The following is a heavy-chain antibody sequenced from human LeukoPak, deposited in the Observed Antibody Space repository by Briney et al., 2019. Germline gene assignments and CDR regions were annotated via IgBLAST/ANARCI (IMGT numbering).Heavy chain of an antibody. Sequence: ASVKVSCKASGYTFTGYYIHWVRQAPGQGLEWMGRINPNTGGTDYAQKFQGRVTMTRDTSITTAYMELSRLTSDGTAIYYCAKVPPSITAAGNWLGPWGQGALVTVSS. CDR1: GYTFTGYY. CDR2: INPNTGGT. V-gene: IGHV1-2*06. J-gene: IGHJ5*02. CDR3: AKVPPSITAAGNWLGP. D-gene: IGHD6-13*01.